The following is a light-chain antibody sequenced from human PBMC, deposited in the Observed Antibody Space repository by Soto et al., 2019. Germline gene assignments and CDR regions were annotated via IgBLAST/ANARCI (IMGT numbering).Light chain of an antibody. V-gene: IGKV3-20*01. Sequence: DIELTQSPGTLSLSPGERATLSCRASQSVSSSYLAWYQQKPGQATRLLIYGASSRATGIPDRFSGSGSGTDFTLTISRLEPDDFAVYYCQQYGNSSWTFGQGTKVEIK. CDR1: QSVSSSY. CDR3: QQYGNSSWT. J-gene: IGKJ1*01. CDR2: GAS.